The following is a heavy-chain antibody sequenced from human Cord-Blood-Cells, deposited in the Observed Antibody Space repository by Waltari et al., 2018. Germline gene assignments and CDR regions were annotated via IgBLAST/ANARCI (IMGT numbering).Heavy chain of an antibody. D-gene: IGHD3-10*01. CDR1: GGSISSSSYY. J-gene: IGHJ4*02. V-gene: IGHV4-39*07. Sequence: QLQLQESGPGLVKPSETLSLTYTVSGGSISSSSYYWGWIRQPSGKGLEWIGSIYYSGSTYYNPSLKSRVTISVDTSKNQFSLKLSSVTAADTAVYYCARRVGSGSYYNLIFDYWGQGTLVTVSS. CDR3: ARRVGSGSYYNLIFDY. CDR2: IYYSGST.